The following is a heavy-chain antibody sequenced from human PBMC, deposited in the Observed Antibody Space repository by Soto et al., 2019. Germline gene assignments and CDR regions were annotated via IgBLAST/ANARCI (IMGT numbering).Heavy chain of an antibody. CDR3: AISYGSGYRACDY. CDR2: INPILSMS. J-gene: IGHJ4*02. CDR1: GDTFTFYS. V-gene: IGHV1-69*02. Sequence: QVQLVQSGAEVKRPGSSVKVSCKASGDTFTFYSLNWVRQAPGLGLEWMGRINPILSMSNYAQRFQGRVTMTADKSTSTAYMELSRLRSEDTAIYYCAISYGSGYRACDYWGQGALVTVSS. D-gene: IGHD3-10*01.